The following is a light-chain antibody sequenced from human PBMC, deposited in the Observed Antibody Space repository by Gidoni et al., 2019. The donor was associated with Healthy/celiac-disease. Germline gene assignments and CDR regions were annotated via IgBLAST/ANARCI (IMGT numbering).Light chain of an antibody. V-gene: IGKV3-11*01. CDR1: QSVSSY. CDR3: QLRSNWPPLT. CDR2: DAS. J-gene: IGKJ4*01. Sequence: EIVLTQSPATLSLSPGERATLSCRASQSVSSYLAWYQQKPGQAPRLLIYDASTRATGIPARFSGSGSGTDFTLTISSLEPEDFAVYYCQLRSNWPPLTFXGXTKVEIK.